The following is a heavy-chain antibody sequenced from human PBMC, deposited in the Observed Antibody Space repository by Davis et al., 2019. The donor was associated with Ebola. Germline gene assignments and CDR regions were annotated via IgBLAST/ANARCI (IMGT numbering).Heavy chain of an antibody. Sequence: GESLKISCTGSGYSFTSYWIGWVRQLPGKGLEWVGIIYPGDSDTRYSPSFQGQVTISADKSISTAYLQWSSLKASDTAMYYCARMLVPAARDYYYYGMDVWSQGTTVTVSS. CDR3: ARMLVPAARDYYYYGMDV. J-gene: IGHJ6*02. V-gene: IGHV5-51*01. D-gene: IGHD2-2*01. CDR2: IYPGDSDT. CDR1: GYSFTSYW.